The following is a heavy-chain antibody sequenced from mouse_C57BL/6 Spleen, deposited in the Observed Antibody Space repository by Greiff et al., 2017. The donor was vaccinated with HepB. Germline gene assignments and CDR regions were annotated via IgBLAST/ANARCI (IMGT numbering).Heavy chain of an antibody. Sequence: EVQLQQSGPELVKPGASVKISCKASGYTFTDYYMNWVKQSHGKSLEWIGDINPNNGGTSYNQKFKGKATLTVDKSSSTAYMELRSLTSEDSAVYYCARRDGYPYWGQGTLVTVSA. CDR3: ARRDGYPY. D-gene: IGHD2-3*01. J-gene: IGHJ3*01. CDR1: GYTFTDYY. CDR2: INPNNGGT. V-gene: IGHV1-26*01.